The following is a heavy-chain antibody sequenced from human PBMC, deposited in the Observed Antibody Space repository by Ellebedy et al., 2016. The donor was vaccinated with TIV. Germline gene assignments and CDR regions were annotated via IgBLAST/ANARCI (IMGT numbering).Heavy chain of an antibody. CDR2: MHRDEK. V-gene: IGHV3-74*01. CDR3: VRGIGHKIVGDI. D-gene: IGHD2/OR15-2a*01. J-gene: IGHJ6*02. CDR1: GFTFVSFW. Sequence: GESLKISCAASGFTFVSFWMHWVRQAPGKGLEWVSRMHRDEKSYAESVKGRFTMSGDAAKGTLYLQMNSLRAEDTAVYYCVRGIGHKIVGDIWGQGTTVTVSS.